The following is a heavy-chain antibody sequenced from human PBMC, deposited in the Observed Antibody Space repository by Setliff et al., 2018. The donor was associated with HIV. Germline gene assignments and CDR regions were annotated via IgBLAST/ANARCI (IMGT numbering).Heavy chain of an antibody. V-gene: IGHV1-18*01. Sequence: GASVKVSCKAFHYTFTNYGVTWVRQAPGQGLEWMGWINANDGTTSYAQTFQGRVTMTRDTSTSTAYMELRSLTSDDTAVYYCARKHATLPFDYWGQGTLVTVSS. CDR3: ARKHATLPFDY. D-gene: IGHD3-16*01. J-gene: IGHJ4*01. CDR2: INANDGTT. CDR1: HYTFTNYG.